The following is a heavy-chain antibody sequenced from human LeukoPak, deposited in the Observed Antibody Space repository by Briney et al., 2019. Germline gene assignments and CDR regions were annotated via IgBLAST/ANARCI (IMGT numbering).Heavy chain of an antibody. CDR3: TREAPGGDYYDSSGYGTSY. V-gene: IGHV3-49*04. CDR1: RFTFGDYA. D-gene: IGHD3-22*01. J-gene: IGHJ4*02. CDR2: IRSKPYGGTT. Sequence: PGGSLRLSCTASRFTFGDYAMSWVRQAPGKGLEWVGFIRSKPYGGTTEYAASVKGRFTISRDDSKSIAYLQMTSLKTEDTAVYYCTREAPGGDYYDSSGYGTSYWGQGTLVTVSS.